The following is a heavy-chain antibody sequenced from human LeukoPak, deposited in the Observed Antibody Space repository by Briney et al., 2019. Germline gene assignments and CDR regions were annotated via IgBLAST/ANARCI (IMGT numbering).Heavy chain of an antibody. CDR3: ARKHSSNYYFDY. CDR1: GYTFTNYD. V-gene: IGHV1-8*03. Sequence: GASVKVSCKASGYTFTNYDINWVRQATGQGLEWMGWMNPNSANTVYAQKFQGKITITRNTSISTAYMELSSLRSEDTAVYYCARKHSSNYYFDYWGQGTLVTVSS. CDR2: MNPNSANT. D-gene: IGHD2-2*01. J-gene: IGHJ4*02.